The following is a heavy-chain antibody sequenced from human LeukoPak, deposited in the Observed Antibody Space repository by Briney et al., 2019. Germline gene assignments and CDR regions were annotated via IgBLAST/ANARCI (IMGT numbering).Heavy chain of an antibody. CDR2: IRYDGSNK. CDR1: GFTFSSYG. D-gene: IGHD3-22*01. V-gene: IGHV3-33*01. CDR3: ARANYDSSGYSAEYFQH. Sequence: PGGSLRLSRAASGFTFSSYGVHWVRQAPGKGLEWVAVIRYDGSNKYYADSVKGRFTISRDNSKNTLYLQMNSLRAEDTAVYYCARANYDSSGYSAEYFQHWGQGTLVTVSS. J-gene: IGHJ1*01.